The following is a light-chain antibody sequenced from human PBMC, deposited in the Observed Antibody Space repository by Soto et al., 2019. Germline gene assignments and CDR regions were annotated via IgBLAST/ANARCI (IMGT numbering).Light chain of an antibody. CDR2: EVT. J-gene: IGLJ3*02. Sequence: QSALTQPPSASGSPGQSVTISCTGTASDIGGYDYVSWYQQHPGKVPKLIISEVTTRPSGVSDRFSGSKSGNTASLTISRLQAEDEAHYYCSSYTTAYTQVFGGGTKLTVL. V-gene: IGLV2-14*01. CDR1: ASDIGGYDY. CDR3: SSYTTAYTQV.